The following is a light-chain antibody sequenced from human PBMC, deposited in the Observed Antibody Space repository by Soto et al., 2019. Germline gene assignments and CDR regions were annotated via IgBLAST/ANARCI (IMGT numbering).Light chain of an antibody. J-gene: IGKJ1*01. Sequence: DIVMTQSPDSLAVSLGERATINCKSSQSVLYSSNNKNYLAWYQQKPGQPPKVLIYWASTRESGVPDRFSGSESGTDCTLTISNLQAEDVAVYYCQQYYSTPWTFGQGTKVEIK. CDR2: WAS. CDR3: QQYYSTPWT. CDR1: QSVLYSSNNKNY. V-gene: IGKV4-1*01.